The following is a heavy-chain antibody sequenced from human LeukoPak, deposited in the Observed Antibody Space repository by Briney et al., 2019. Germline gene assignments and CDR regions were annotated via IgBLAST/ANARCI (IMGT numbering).Heavy chain of an antibody. D-gene: IGHD4-11*01. V-gene: IGHV3-30*02. J-gene: IGHJ4*02. CDR3: AAMTSVTTGDY. CDR2: IPYDGSDK. CDR1: GFTFTTYD. Sequence: TGGSLRLSCAASGFTFTTYDMSWVRQAPGKGLEWVAFIPYDGSDKFYADSVKGRFTISRDNSKNTLYLQMNSLRAEDTAVYYCAAMTSVTTGDYWGQGTLVTVSS.